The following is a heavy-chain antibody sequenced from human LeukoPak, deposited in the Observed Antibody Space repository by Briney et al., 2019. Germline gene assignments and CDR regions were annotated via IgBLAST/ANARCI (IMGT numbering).Heavy chain of an antibody. Sequence: GESLRLSCAASGFTFTTYWLGWVRQPPGKGLEWVANIKQDGTEKYYVDSVKGRFTISRDNAKNSLYLQMNSLRDEDTALYYCTSTGILGATTGVGLFDFWGQGTLVTVSS. D-gene: IGHD1-26*01. CDR2: IKQDGTEK. CDR1: GFTFTTYW. J-gene: IGHJ4*02. CDR3: TSTGILGATTGVGLFDF. V-gene: IGHV3-7*03.